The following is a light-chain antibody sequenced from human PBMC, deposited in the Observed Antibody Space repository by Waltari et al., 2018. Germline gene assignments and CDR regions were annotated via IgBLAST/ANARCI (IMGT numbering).Light chain of an antibody. J-gene: IGKJ4*01. V-gene: IGKV1-39*01. Sequence: DIQMTQSPSSLSASVGGRVTITCRASQSISRNLNWYQQKPGKAPKLLIYAASGLQNGVPSRFSGSGSGTDFTLTISSLQPEDFATYYCQQSYSIPLTFGGGTKVEIK. CDR1: QSISRN. CDR3: QQSYSIPLT. CDR2: AAS.